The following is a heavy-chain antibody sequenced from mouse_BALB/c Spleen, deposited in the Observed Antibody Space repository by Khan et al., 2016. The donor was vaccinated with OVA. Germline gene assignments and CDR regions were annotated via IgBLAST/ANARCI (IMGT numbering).Heavy chain of an antibody. V-gene: IGHV1-4*01. J-gene: IGHJ3*01. Sequence: QVRLQQSGAELARPGASVKMSCKASGYTFTSYTMHWVKQRPGQGLEWIGYINPSNGYTNYNQKFKDKATLTADKSSSTAYMQLSSLTSEDSAVXYCAREGPYYDNYGAWFAYWGQGTLVTVSS. CDR1: GYTFTSYT. CDR2: INPSNGYT. D-gene: IGHD2-10*01. CDR3: AREGPYYDNYGAWFAY.